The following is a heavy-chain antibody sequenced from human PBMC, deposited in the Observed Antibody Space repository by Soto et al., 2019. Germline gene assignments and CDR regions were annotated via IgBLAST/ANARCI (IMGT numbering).Heavy chain of an antibody. CDR2: ISAYNGNT. CDR1: GYTFTSYG. J-gene: IGHJ6*02. Sequence: GASVKVSCKASGYTFTSYGISWVRQAPGQGLEWMGWISAYNGNTNYAQKLQGRVTMTTDTSTSTAYMELRSLRSDDTAVYYCARDVGLYDILTGYYGTGMDVWGQGTTVTVSS. V-gene: IGHV1-18*01. D-gene: IGHD3-9*01. CDR3: ARDVGLYDILTGYYGTGMDV.